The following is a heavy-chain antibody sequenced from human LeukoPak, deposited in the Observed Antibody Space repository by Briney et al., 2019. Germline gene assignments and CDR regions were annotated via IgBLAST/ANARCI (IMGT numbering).Heavy chain of an antibody. J-gene: IGHJ3*02. Sequence: GGSLRLSCAASGFTFSYFWMSWVRQAPGTRLDWVANIKQDGSEQYYVDPVKGRFTISRDNAKNSLYLQMNSLRAEDTAVYYCARMRSYCSGGSCPKAHTFDIWGQGTMVTVSS. V-gene: IGHV3-7*01. CDR3: ARMRSYCSGGSCPKAHTFDI. CDR1: GFTFSYFW. D-gene: IGHD2-15*01. CDR2: IKQDGSEQ.